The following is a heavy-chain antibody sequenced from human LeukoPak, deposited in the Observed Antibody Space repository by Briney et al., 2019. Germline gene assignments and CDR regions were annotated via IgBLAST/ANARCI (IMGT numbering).Heavy chain of an antibody. Sequence: PSQTLSLTCTVSGGSISSGSYYGSWIRQPAGKGLEWIGRIYTSGSTNYNPSLKSRVTISVDTSKNQFSLKLSSVTAADTAVYYCASSSIRAFDIWGQGTMVTVSS. CDR1: GGSISSGSYY. V-gene: IGHV4-61*02. J-gene: IGHJ3*02. CDR3: ASSSIRAFDI. D-gene: IGHD2/OR15-2a*01. CDR2: IYTSGST.